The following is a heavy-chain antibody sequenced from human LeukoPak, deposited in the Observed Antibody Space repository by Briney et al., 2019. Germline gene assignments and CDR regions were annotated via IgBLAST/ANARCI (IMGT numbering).Heavy chain of an antibody. V-gene: IGHV4-59*08. CDR2: IYHSGST. CDR3: AASLDTAMVVFGY. Sequence: PSETLSLTCTVSRGSITTYYWSWIRQPPGKGLEWIGSIYHSGSTNYNPSLRSRVTMSVDTSKNQFSLKLSSVTAADTAVYYCAASLDTAMVVFGYWGQGTLVTVSS. D-gene: IGHD5-18*01. CDR1: RGSITTYY. J-gene: IGHJ4*02.